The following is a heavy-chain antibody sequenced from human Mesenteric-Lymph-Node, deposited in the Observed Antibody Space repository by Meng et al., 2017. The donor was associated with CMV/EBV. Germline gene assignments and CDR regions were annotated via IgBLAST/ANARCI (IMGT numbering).Heavy chain of an antibody. Sequence: WIRQPPGKGLEWIGSIYYSGSTYYNPSLKSRVTISVDTSKNQFSLKLSSVTAADTAVYYCARHRVWEDIVVVPAATIYDYWGQGTLVTVSS. CDR3: ARHRVWEDIVVVPAATIYDY. D-gene: IGHD2-2*01. J-gene: IGHJ4*02. CDR2: IYYSGST. V-gene: IGHV4-39*01.